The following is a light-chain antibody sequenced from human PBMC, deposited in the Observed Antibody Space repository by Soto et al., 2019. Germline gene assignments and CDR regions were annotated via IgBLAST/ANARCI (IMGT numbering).Light chain of an antibody. V-gene: IGKV1-39*01. CDR2: VAS. J-gene: IGKJ1*01. CDR1: QNIASS. CDR3: QQSYSQWT. Sequence: DIQMTQSPSSLSASVEDSVTITCRASQNIASSVNCYQQKPGEAPKLLIYVASSLQSGVPSRFSGSGSGTDFTFTISSLQPEDFATYYCQQSYSQWTFGQGTKVDI.